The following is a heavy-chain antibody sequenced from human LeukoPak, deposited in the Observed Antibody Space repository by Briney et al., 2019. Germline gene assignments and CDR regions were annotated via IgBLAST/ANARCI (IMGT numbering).Heavy chain of an antibody. CDR1: GFTFSNYW. CDR2: IKQDGSEK. J-gene: IGHJ5*02. CDR3: AREQAAAGTWYNWFDP. V-gene: IGHV3-7*05. D-gene: IGHD6-13*01. Sequence: GGSLRLSCAASGFTFSNYWMIWVRQAPGKGLEWVGNIKQDGSEKRYADSVRGRFSISRDNAKNSLYLQMNSLRAEDTAVYYCAREQAAAGTWYNWFDPWGQGTLVTVSS.